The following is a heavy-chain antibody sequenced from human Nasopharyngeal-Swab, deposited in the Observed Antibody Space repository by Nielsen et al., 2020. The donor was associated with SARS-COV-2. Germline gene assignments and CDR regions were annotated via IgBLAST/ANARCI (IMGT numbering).Heavy chain of an antibody. CDR3: AKRDDYYESSGLGD. J-gene: IGHJ4*02. D-gene: IGHD3-22*01. CDR2: ISGSGAST. Sequence: GGSLRLSCAASGFTFSNYVMTWARQAPGKGLEWVSAISGSGASTYYADSVKGRFTISRDYSKKMLYLQMNSLRAEDTAVYYCAKRDDYYESSGLGDWGQGTLVTVSS. V-gene: IGHV3-23*01. CDR1: GFTFSNYV.